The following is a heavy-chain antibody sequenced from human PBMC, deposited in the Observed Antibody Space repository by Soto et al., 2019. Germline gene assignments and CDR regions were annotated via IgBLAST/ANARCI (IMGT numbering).Heavy chain of an antibody. J-gene: IGHJ3*02. V-gene: IGHV3-21*01. CDR2: ISSSSSYI. CDR3: ARQTIGSPGDCGDDCSDAFDI. D-gene: IGHD2-21*02. CDR1: GFTFSSYS. Sequence: EVQLVESGGGLVKPGGSLRLSCAASGFTFSSYSMNWVRQAPGKGLEWVSSISSSSSYIYYADSVKGRFTISRDNAKXXMXLXXNSLRAEDTAVYYCARQTIGSPGDCGDDCSDAFDIWGQGTMVTVSS.